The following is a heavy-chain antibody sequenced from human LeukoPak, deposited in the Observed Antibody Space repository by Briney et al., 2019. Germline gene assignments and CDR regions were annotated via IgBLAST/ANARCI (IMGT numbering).Heavy chain of an antibody. Sequence: PGGSLRLSCAASGFTFSGYAMSWVRQAPGKGLEWVGFIRSKAYGGTTEYAASVKGRFTISRDDSKSIAYLQMNSLKTEDTAVYYCTRPHDDSSGYYYYYGMDVWGQGTTVTVSS. V-gene: IGHV3-49*04. D-gene: IGHD3-22*01. CDR1: GFTFSGYA. CDR2: IRSKAYGGTT. CDR3: TRPHDDSSGYYYYYGMDV. J-gene: IGHJ6*02.